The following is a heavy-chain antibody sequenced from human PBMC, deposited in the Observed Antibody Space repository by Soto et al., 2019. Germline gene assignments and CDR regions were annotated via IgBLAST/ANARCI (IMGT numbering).Heavy chain of an antibody. CDR3: ATGPYYYDSSGYYLENWFDP. CDR1: GGSISSYY. CDR2: IYYSGST. J-gene: IGHJ5*02. V-gene: IGHV4-59*01. D-gene: IGHD3-22*01. Sequence: SETLSLTCTVSGGSISSYYWSWIRQPPGKGLEWIGYIYYSGSTNYNPSLKSRVTISVDTSKNQFSLKLSSVTAADTAVYYCATGPYYYDSSGYYLENWFDPRGQGTLLTFSS.